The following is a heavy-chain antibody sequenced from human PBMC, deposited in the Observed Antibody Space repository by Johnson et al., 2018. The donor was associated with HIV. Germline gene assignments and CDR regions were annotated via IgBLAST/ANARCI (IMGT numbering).Heavy chain of an antibody. CDR2: MSYDGSDK. Sequence: VQLVESGGGVVQPGGSLRLSCVASGFTFSSYGMHWVRQAPGQGLAWVAVMSYDGSDKYYADSVKGRFTISRDKNMLYLQMNRLRAEDTAVYYCAKPLGGRDTAMVAIGFDIWGQGTMLTVSS. CDR1: GFTFSSYG. J-gene: IGHJ3*02. V-gene: IGHV3-30*18. CDR3: AKPLGGRDTAMVAIGFDI. D-gene: IGHD5-18*01.